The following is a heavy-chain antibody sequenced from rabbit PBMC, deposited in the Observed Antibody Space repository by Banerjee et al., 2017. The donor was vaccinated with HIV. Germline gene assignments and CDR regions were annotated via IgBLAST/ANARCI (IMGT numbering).Heavy chain of an antibody. J-gene: IGHJ4*01. CDR3: ARGPEIIEWTCDL. V-gene: IGHV1S40*01. CDR1: GFDLSNSAY. Sequence: QSLEESGGALVNPGASLTLTCKASGFDLSNSAYMRWVRQAPGKGLELLACIYTGSSGSTYYASWAKGRFTISKTSSTTVTLQMTSLTAADTATYFCARGPEIIEWTCDLWGHGTLVTVS. D-gene: IGHD1-1*01. CDR2: IYTGSSGST.